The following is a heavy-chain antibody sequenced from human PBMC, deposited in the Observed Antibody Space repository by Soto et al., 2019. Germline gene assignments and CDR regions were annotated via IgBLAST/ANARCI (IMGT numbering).Heavy chain of an antibody. CDR1: GFTFTNYG. CDR3: ARDLRYSYGMDV. J-gene: IGHJ6*02. CDR2: ISFDGNNK. V-gene: IGHV3-30*03. D-gene: IGHD1-1*01. Sequence: QAQLVESGGGVVQPGRSLRLSCAASGFTFTNYGMHWVRQTPGKGLEWVAVISFDGNNKFYADSVKGRFTISRDTSKSTLYLQLNSLRPEDTAVYYCARDLRYSYGMDVWGHGTTVTVSS.